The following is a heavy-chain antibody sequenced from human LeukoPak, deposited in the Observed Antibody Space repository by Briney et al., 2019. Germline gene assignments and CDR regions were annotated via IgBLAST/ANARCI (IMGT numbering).Heavy chain of an antibody. V-gene: IGHV3-23*01. CDR3: AKDLSIPIFGVVSGLFDY. J-gene: IGHJ4*02. CDR1: GFTFSSNA. D-gene: IGHD3-3*01. Sequence: GGSLRLSCTASGFTFSSNAMSWVRQAPGKGLEWVSAISGSGGSTYYADSVKGRFTISRDNSKNTLFLQMNSLRAEDTAVYYCAKDLSIPIFGVVSGLFDYWGQGPLVTVSS. CDR2: ISGSGGST.